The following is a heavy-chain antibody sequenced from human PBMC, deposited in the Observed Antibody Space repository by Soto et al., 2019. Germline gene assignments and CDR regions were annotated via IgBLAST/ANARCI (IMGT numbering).Heavy chain of an antibody. CDR1: GGTFSSYT. CDR3: AARFGELSFYYYMDV. J-gene: IGHJ6*03. Sequence: GASVKVSCKASGGTFSSYTISWVRQAPGQGLEWMGRIIPILGIANYAQKFQGRVTITADKSTSTAYMELSSLRSEDTAVYYCAARFGELSFYYYMDVWGKGTTVTVSS. CDR2: IIPILGIA. D-gene: IGHD3-10*01. V-gene: IGHV1-69*02.